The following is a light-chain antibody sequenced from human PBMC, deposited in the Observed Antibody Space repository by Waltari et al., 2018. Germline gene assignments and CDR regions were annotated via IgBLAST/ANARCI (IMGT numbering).Light chain of an antibody. CDR1: SSDVGGYNY. V-gene: IGLV2-14*01. Sequence: QSPLTQPASVSGSPGQSITISCTGTSSDVGGYNYVSWYQQHPGKAPKRMIYEVSNRPSGVSNRFSGSKSGNTASLTISGLQAEDEADYYCSSYTSSSTDVFGTGTKVTVL. CDR2: EVS. J-gene: IGLJ1*01. CDR3: SSYTSSSTDV.